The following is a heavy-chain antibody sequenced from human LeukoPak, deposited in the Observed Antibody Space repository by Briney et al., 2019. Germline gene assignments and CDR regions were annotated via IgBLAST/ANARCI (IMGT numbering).Heavy chain of an antibody. V-gene: IGHV4-39*01. CDR2: IYYSGST. CDR1: GGSISRSSYY. CDR3: ARVIYYYGSGRYYYYGMDV. D-gene: IGHD3-10*01. J-gene: IGHJ6*02. Sequence: SETLSLTRTVFGGSISRSSYYWGWIRQSPGKGLEWIGSIYYSGSTDYNPSLKSRVTISVDTSRNQFSLKLSSVTAADTAVYYCARVIYYYGSGRYYYYGMDVWGQGTTVTVSS.